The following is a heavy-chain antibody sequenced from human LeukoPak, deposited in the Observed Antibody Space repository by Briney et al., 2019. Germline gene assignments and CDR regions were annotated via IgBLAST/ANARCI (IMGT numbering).Heavy chain of an antibody. CDR3: ARYCGSENYCISY. D-gene: IGHD3-10*01. Sequence: SETLSLTCAVYGASFSANYWIWIRQPPGKGLEWIGEINHSGTITYKPSLKSRLTISADTSKNQFSLKLSSVTAADTAVYYCARYCGSENYCISYWGQGTLVTASS. CDR2: INHSGTI. CDR1: GASFSANY. V-gene: IGHV4-34*01. J-gene: IGHJ4*01.